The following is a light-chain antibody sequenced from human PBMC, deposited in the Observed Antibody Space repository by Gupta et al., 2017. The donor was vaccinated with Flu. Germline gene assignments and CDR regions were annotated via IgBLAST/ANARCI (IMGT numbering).Light chain of an antibody. CDR2: AAS. CDR3: QQSYSTPMYT. V-gene: IGKV1-39*01. Sequence: DIQMPQSPSSLSASVGDRVTITCRASQSISSYLYWYQQKPGKAPKLLIYAASSLQSGGPSRFSGSGCGTDVTLTISSRQPDDFATYYCQQSYSTPMYTFGQGTKLEIK. CDR1: QSISSY. J-gene: IGKJ2*01.